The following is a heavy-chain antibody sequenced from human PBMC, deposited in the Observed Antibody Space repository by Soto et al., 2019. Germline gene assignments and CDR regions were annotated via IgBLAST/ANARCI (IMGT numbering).Heavy chain of an antibody. V-gene: IGHV3-11*01. D-gene: IGHD1-26*01. J-gene: IGHJ6*03. CDR3: AREGGVSDYYYYYMDV. CDR2: ISSSGSTI. CDR1: GFTFSDYY. Sequence: GGSLRLSCAASGFTFSDYYMSWIRQAPGKGLEWVSYISSSGSTIYYADSVKGRFTISRDNAKNSLYLQMNSLRAEDTAVYYCAREGGVSDYYYYYMDVWGKGTTVTVSS.